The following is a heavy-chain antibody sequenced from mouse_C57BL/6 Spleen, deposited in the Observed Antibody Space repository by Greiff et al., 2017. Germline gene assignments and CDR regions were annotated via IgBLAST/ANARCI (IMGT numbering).Heavy chain of an antibody. D-gene: IGHD4-1*01. CDR1: GYTFTSYW. CDR3: ARSGTGYFDY. Sequence: GAELVKPGASVKLSCKASGYTFTSYWMHWVKQRPGRGLEWIGRIDPNSGGTKYNEKFKSKATLTVDKPSSTAYVQLSSLTSEDSAVYYCARSGTGYFDYGGQGTTLTVSS. V-gene: IGHV1-72*01. J-gene: IGHJ2*01. CDR2: IDPNSGGT.